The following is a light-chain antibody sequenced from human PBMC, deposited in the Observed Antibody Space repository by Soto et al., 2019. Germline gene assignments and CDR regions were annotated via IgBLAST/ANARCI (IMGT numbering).Light chain of an antibody. CDR1: QSVSSSY. Sequence: EIVLTQSPGTLSLSPGERATLSCRASQSVSSSYLAWYQQKPGQTPRLLIYGASSRATGIPDRLSGSGFGTDFTLTISRLEPEDFAVYYCQQYGSSPQTFGQGTKVEI. J-gene: IGKJ1*01. V-gene: IGKV3-20*01. CDR2: GAS. CDR3: QQYGSSPQT.